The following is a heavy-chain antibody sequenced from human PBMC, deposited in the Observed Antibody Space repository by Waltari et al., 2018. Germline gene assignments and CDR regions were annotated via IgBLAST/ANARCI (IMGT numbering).Heavy chain of an antibody. CDR2: IKSRGSGETV. D-gene: IGHD3-3*01. J-gene: IGHJ4*02. CDR1: GFSFTHAG. Sequence: EVQLVESGGGLVEPGGSLRLSCTASGFSFTHAGMTWVRQAPGKGLEWVGLIKSRGSGETVDYAAPVKGRFTISRDDSKDTVYLQMSSLRVEDTALYYCTADLSEFGHGEIDFWGQGSQVTVSS. V-gene: IGHV3-15*01. CDR3: TADLSEFGHGEIDF.